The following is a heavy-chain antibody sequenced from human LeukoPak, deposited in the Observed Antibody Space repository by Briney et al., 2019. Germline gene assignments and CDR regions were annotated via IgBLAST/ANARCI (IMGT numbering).Heavy chain of an antibody. CDR3: ARHSGSPFYFDC. D-gene: IGHD1-26*01. CDR2: IYYTGST. J-gene: IGHJ4*02. V-gene: IGHV4-59*08. Sequence: SETLSLTCTVSGASISNSYWSWIRQPPGKGLEWIGYIYYTGSTNYNPSLKSRVTISVDTSKNQFSLKLSSMTAADTAVYFCARHSGSPFYFDCWGQGILVTVS. CDR1: GASISNSY.